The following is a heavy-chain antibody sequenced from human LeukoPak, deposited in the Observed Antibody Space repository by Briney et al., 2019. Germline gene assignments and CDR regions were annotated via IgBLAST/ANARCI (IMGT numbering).Heavy chain of an antibody. J-gene: IGHJ6*03. Sequence: GGSLRLSCAASGFTFSSQWMGWVRQAPGKGLEWVATVNQGGTEKYYVASVKGRFTISRDNAENSLYLQMNSLRAEDTAVYYCAREHYFYHMDGWGEGTTVTVSS. CDR2: VNQGGTEK. V-gene: IGHV3-7*01. CDR1: GFTFSSQW. CDR3: AREHYFYHMDG.